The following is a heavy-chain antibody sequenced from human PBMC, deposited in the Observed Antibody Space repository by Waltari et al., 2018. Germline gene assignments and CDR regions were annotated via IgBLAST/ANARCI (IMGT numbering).Heavy chain of an antibody. Sequence: QVQLQESGPGLVKPSETLSLTCTVSGYSISSGYYWGWIRQPPGKGPEWIGSIYHSGSTYYNPSLKSRVTISVDTSKNQFSLKLSSVTAADTAVYYCAREPITMVRGVIIAPGYYGMDVWGQGTTVTVSS. D-gene: IGHD3-10*01. V-gene: IGHV4-38-2*02. CDR1: GYSISSGYY. CDR3: AREPITMVRGVIIAPGYYGMDV. CDR2: IYHSGST. J-gene: IGHJ6*02.